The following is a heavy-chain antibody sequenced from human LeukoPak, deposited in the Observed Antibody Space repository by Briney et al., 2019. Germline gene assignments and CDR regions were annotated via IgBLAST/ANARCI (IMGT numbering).Heavy chain of an antibody. CDR3: AREILSGYSDY. J-gene: IGHJ4*02. Sequence: GGSLRLSCAASGFIFSNYNMNWVRQAPGKGLEWVSHISSSSSTVYYADSVKGRFTISRDNAKNSLYLQMNNLRDEDTAVYYCAREILSGYSDYWGQGTLVTVSS. D-gene: IGHD3-9*01. CDR2: ISSSSSTV. CDR1: GFIFSNYN. V-gene: IGHV3-48*02.